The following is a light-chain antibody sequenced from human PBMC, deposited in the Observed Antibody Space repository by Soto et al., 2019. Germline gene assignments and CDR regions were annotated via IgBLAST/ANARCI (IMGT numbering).Light chain of an antibody. CDR1: QTISSGF. CDR2: DAS. CDR3: QQYYSSPRT. J-gene: IGKJ5*01. Sequence: IVLTQTQGIVYLSPGERATLSCRASQTISSGFLAWYQQKVGQAPRLLIYDASNSATGVPDRFSGSGSGTDFSLTISRLEPEDFAVYHCQQYYSSPRTFGQGTRLEIK. V-gene: IGKV3-20*01.